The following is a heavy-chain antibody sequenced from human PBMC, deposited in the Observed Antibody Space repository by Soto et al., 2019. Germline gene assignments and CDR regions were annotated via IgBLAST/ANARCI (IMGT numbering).Heavy chain of an antibody. V-gene: IGHV1-69*01. CDR2: IIPIFGTT. J-gene: IGHJ5*01. CDR1: GGTFTNYA. D-gene: IGHD3-16*01. CDR3: ARVAYTSRATHWFYC. Sequence: QVQLVQSGAEVKKPGSSVKVSCKASGGTFTNYAVSWVRQAPGQGLEWMGDIIPIFGTTNYAQKFQGRVTIAADQSTSTEYMELTNLRSEDTALYYCARVAYTSRATHWFYCWGQGTLVTVSS.